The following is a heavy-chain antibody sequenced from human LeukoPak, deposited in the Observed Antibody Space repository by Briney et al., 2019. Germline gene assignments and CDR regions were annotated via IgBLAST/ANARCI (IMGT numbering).Heavy chain of an antibody. J-gene: IGHJ3*02. CDR2: IYYSGST. CDR3: ARQGYYYDSSDAFDI. V-gene: IGHV4-59*08. CDR1: GGSISSYY. D-gene: IGHD3-22*01. Sequence: SETLSLTCTVSGGSISSYYWSWIRQPPGQGLEWIGYIYYSGSTNYNPSLKSRVTISVDTSKNQFSLKLSSVTAADTAVYYCARQGYYYDSSDAFDIWGQGTMVTVSS.